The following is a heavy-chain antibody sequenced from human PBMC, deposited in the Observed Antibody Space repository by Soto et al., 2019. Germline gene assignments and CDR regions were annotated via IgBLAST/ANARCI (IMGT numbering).Heavy chain of an antibody. J-gene: IGHJ4*02. Sequence: GASVKVSCKASGDAFTSYARQWVRQAPGQRLEWMGWINAGNGNTKYSQKFQGRVTITRDTSASTAYMELSSLRSEDTAVYYCARDLVPGYTGFSDYWGQGTLVTVSS. CDR1: GDAFTSYA. CDR3: ARDLVPGYTGFSDY. CDR2: INAGNGNT. V-gene: IGHV1-3*01. D-gene: IGHD5-12*01.